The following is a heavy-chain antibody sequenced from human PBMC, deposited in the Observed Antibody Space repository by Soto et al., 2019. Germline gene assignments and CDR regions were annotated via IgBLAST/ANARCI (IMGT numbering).Heavy chain of an antibody. Sequence: QVQLQESGPGLVKPSETLSLTCTVSVASINSYYWSWIRQPPGKGLEWIGYIYSSGSTNYNPYLKSRVTMSVDTSKNQFYLNLSSVTAADTAVYYCARGYDYIGGTYRYTFGYWGQGTLVTVSS. J-gene: IGHJ4*02. CDR2: IYSSGST. D-gene: IGHD3-16*02. CDR3: ARGYDYIGGTYRYTFGY. V-gene: IGHV4-59*01. CDR1: VASINSYY.